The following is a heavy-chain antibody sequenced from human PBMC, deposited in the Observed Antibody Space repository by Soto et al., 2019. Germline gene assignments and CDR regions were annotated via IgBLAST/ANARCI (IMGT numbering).Heavy chain of an antibody. CDR2: ISSSGSTI. V-gene: IGHV3-11*01. J-gene: IGHJ5*02. CDR3: ERDENYYDSSGYQTT. Sequence: GGSLRLSCAASGFTFSDYYMSWIRLAPGKGLEWVSYISSSGSTIYYADSVKGRFTISRDNAKNSLYLQMNSLRAEDTAVYYCERDENYYDSSGYQTTWGQGTLVTVSS. D-gene: IGHD3-22*01. CDR1: GFTFSDYY.